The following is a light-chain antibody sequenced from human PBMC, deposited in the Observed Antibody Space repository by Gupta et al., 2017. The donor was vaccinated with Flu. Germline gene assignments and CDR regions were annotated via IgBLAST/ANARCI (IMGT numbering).Light chain of an antibody. CDR3: AAWDDSLSGWV. Sequence: QSVLTQPPSASGTPGQRVTISCSGSSSNIGSNYVYWYQQLPGTAPNLLIYRNNQRPSGVPDRFSGSKSGTSASLAISGLRAEDEADYYCAAWDDSLSGWVFGGGTKLTGL. CDR1: SSNIGSNY. CDR2: RNN. J-gene: IGLJ3*02. V-gene: IGLV1-47*01.